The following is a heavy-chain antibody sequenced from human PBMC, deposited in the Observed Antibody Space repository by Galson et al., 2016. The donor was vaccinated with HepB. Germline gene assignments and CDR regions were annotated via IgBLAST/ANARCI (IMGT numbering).Heavy chain of an antibody. J-gene: IGHJ4*02. CDR1: GYTFSSYG. V-gene: IGHV1-18*01. Sequence: SVKVSCKASGYTFSSYGITWMRQAPGQGLEWMGWISPYNGDINYAQNLQGRATMTIDTSTSTAYMEVRSLRSDDTAFYFCARGSRRGVFDYWGQGTLVTVSS. D-gene: IGHD3-10*01. CDR3: ARGSRRGVFDY. CDR2: ISPYNGDI.